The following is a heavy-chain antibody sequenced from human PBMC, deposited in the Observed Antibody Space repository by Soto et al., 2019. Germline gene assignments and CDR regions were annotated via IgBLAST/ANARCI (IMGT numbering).Heavy chain of an antibody. J-gene: IGHJ5*02. CDR3: AHFSDLEWFDP. V-gene: IGHV4-59*01. CDR2: IFYTGST. Sequence: PSETLSLTCPVSGGSISRYFWSWIRQSPGKGLEWIGYIFYTGSTTYNPSLKSRVTISIDTSKNQFSLKLSSLTAADTAVYYCAHFSDLEWFDPWGQGTLVTVS. CDR1: GGSISRYF. D-gene: IGHD2-21*01.